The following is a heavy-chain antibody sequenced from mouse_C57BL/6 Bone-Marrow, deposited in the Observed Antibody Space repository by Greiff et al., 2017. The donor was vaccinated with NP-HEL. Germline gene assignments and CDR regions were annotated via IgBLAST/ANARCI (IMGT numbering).Heavy chain of an antibody. J-gene: IGHJ3*01. CDR2: IDPSDSYT. CDR3: AREGTTVADWFAY. D-gene: IGHD1-1*01. CDR1: GYTFTSYW. V-gene: IGHV1-69*01. Sequence: VQLQQPGAELVMPGASVKLSCKASGYTFTSYWMHWVKQRPGQGLEWIGEIDPSDSYTNYNQKFKGKSTLTVDKSSSTAYVQLSSLTSEDSAVYYCAREGTTVADWFAYWGQGTLVTVSA.